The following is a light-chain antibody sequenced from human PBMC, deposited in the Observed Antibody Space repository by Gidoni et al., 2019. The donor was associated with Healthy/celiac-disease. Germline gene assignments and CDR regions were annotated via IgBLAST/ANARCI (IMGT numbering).Light chain of an antibody. CDR1: QGISND. Sequence: DIQMPQAPSSLPASVGASVTITGRARQGISNDLGWYQQKPGKAPKRLIYAASSLQSGGPSRFSGSGSGTEFTLTISSLQPEDFATYYCLQHNSYPPTFGQGTKVEIK. J-gene: IGKJ1*01. CDR2: AAS. V-gene: IGKV1-17*01. CDR3: LQHNSYPPT.